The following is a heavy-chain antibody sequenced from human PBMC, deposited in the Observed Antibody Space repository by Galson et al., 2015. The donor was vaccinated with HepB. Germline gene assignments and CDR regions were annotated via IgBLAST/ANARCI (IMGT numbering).Heavy chain of an antibody. CDR1: GGTFSSYT. D-gene: IGHD1-20*01. CDR2: ISAYNGNT. CDR3: ARDRLHNWNDAGARYYYGMDV. Sequence: SVKVSCKASGGTFSSYTISWVRQAPGQGLEWMGWISAYNGNTNYAQKLQGRVTMITDTSTSTAYMELRSLRSDDTAVYYCARDRLHNWNDAGARYYYGMDVWGQGTTVTVSS. V-gene: IGHV1-18*01. J-gene: IGHJ6*02.